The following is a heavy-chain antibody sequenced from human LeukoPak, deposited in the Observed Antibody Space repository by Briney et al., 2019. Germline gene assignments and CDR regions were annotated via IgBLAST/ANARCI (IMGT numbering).Heavy chain of an antibody. CDR1: GYSISSGYY. Sequence: SETLSLTCTVSGYSISSGYYWGWIRQPPGKGLEWIGSIYHSGSTYYNPSLKSRVTISVDTSKNQFSLKLSSVTAADTAVYYCARAGPLWFGELSRQSFDPWGQGTLVTVSS. CDR2: IYHSGST. V-gene: IGHV4-38-2*02. D-gene: IGHD3-10*01. J-gene: IGHJ5*02. CDR3: ARAGPLWFGELSRQSFDP.